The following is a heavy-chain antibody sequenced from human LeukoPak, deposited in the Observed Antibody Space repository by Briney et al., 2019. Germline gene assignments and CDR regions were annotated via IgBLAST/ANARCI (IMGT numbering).Heavy chain of an antibody. V-gene: IGHV5-51*01. D-gene: IGHD6-19*01. CDR3: ARGDNSGWYFFDY. CDR2: IYPGDSDT. CDR1: GYSFTSHW. J-gene: IGHJ4*02. Sequence: GESLKISCKASGYSFTSHWIGWVRQMPGKGLEWMGIIYPGDSDTRYSPSFQGQVTISADKSISTAYLQRSTLQAPDTAMYYCARGDNSGWYFFDYWGQGTLVTVSS.